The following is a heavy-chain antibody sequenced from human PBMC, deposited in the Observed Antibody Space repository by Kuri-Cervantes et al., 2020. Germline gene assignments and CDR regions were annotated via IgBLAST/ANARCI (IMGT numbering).Heavy chain of an antibody. V-gene: IGHV3-23*01. CDR3: AKDRSGVITFGGVFPN. D-gene: IGHD3-16*01. CDR1: GFTFSNYA. CDR2: ISGSGGST. Sequence: GESLKISCVASGFTFSNYAMSWVRQAPGKGLEWVSGISGSGGSTYYTDSVKGRFTISRDNSKNALYLQMNSLRAEDTAVYYCAKDRSGVITFGGVFPNWGQGTLVTVSS. J-gene: IGHJ4*02.